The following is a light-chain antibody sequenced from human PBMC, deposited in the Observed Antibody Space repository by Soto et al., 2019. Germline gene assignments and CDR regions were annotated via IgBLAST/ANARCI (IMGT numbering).Light chain of an antibody. CDR1: QTVNSDY. Sequence: EIVLTQSPGTLSLSPGERATLSCRASQTVNSDYLTWYQQKPGQAPRLLIYAASSGATGIPDRFSGSGSGTDFTLTISSLEPEDSAVYYCQQFDDSVTFGQGTRLEIK. CDR3: QQFDDSVT. V-gene: IGKV3-20*01. CDR2: AAS. J-gene: IGKJ5*01.